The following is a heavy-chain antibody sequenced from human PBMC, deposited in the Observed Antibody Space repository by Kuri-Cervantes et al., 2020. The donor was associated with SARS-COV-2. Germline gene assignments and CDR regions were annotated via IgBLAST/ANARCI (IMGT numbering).Heavy chain of an antibody. J-gene: IGHJ5*02. CDR1: GFSLSTSGVG. D-gene: IGHD3-3*01. V-gene: IGHV2-5*02. CDR2: IYWDDDK. Sequence: SGPTLVKPTQTLTLTCIFPGFSLSTSGVGVGWIRQPPGKALEWLAVIYWDDDKRYSPSLKSRLTITKDTSKNQVVLTMTNMDPVDTATYYCARKQYYDFWSGHTMSWFDPWGQGTLVTVSS. CDR3: ARKQYYDFWSGHTMSWFDP.